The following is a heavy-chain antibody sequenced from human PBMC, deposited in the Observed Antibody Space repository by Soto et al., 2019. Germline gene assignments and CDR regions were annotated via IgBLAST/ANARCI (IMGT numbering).Heavy chain of an antibody. Sequence: QVQLQESGPGLVKPSQILSLTCTVSGGSISTGGYYWTWIRQHPGKGLEWIGYIYYSGGTYYNPSLKSRVTISVDTSKNQFALKLSSVTAADTAVYYCARGLSATLFDNWGQGTLVTVSS. V-gene: IGHV4-31*03. CDR3: ARGLSATLFDN. J-gene: IGHJ4*02. CDR2: IYYSGGT. CDR1: GGSISTGGYY.